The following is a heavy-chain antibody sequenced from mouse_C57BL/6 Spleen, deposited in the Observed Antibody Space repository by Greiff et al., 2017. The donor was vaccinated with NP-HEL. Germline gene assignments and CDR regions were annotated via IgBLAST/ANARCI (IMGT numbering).Heavy chain of an antibody. CDR2: IDPANGNT. Sequence: EVQLQQSVAELVRPGASVKLSCTASGFNIKNTYMHWVKQRPEQGLEWIGRIDPANGNTKYAPKFQGKATITADTSSNTAYLQLSSLTSEDTAIYYCESFITTVVGDMDYWGQGTSVTVSS. CDR1: GFNIKNTY. J-gene: IGHJ4*01. V-gene: IGHV14-3*01. CDR3: ESFITTVVGDMDY. D-gene: IGHD1-1*01.